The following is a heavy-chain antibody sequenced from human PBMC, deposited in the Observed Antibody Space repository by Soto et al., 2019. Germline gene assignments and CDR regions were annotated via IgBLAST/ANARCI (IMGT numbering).Heavy chain of an antibody. CDR3: ARESIRVTVAPAPLDY. V-gene: IGHV1-46*01. D-gene: IGHD3-10*01. CDR2: INPSGGST. CDR1: GYTFTSYY. J-gene: IGHJ4*02. Sequence: QVQLVQSGAEVKKPGASVKVSCKASGYTFTSYYMHWVRQAPGQGLEWMGIINPSGGSTSYAQKFQGRVTMTRDTSTSTVYMELSSLRSEDTAVYYCARESIRVTVAPAPLDYWGQGTLVTVSS.